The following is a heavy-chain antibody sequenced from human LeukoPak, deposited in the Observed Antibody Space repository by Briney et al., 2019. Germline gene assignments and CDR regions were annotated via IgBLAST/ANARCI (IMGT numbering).Heavy chain of an antibody. J-gene: IGHJ4*02. CDR2: IYSGGST. CDR1: GFTVSSNY. V-gene: IGHV3-53*01. D-gene: IGHD5-12*01. Sequence: GGSLRLSCAASGFTVSSNYMSWVRQAPGKGLEWVSVIYSGGSTYYADSVKGRFTISRDNSKNTLYLQMNSLRAEDTAVHYCASSLMGIVALNYWGQGTLVTVSS. CDR3: ASSLMGIVALNY.